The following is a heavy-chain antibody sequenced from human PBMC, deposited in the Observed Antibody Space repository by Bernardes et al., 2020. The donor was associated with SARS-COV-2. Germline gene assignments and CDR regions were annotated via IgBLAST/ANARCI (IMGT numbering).Heavy chain of an antibody. V-gene: IGHV4-34*01. D-gene: IGHD3-22*01. Sequence: SETLSRTCAVYGGSFSDYYWSWIRQPPGKGLEWIGEIDHSGSTNYNPSLKSRVTISVDTSKNQFSLKLSSVTAADTAVYYCARGGFSSGYQRYFDLWGRGTLVTVSS. CDR2: IDHSGST. J-gene: IGHJ2*01. CDR3: ARGGFSSGYQRYFDL. CDR1: GGSFSDYY.